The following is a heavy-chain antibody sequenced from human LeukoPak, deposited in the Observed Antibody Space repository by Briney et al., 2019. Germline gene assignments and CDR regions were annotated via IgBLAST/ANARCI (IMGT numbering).Heavy chain of an antibody. V-gene: IGHV3-23*01. Sequence: GGCLRVSCAASGFTFSSYAMSWVRLAPGKGLEWVSAISGSGGSTYYVDSVKGRFTISRDNSKNTLYLQMNSLRAEDTAVYYCAKVFLSDGGPDAFDIWGQGTMVTVSS. J-gene: IGHJ3*02. D-gene: IGHD1-14*01. CDR2: ISGSGGST. CDR3: AKVFLSDGGPDAFDI. CDR1: GFTFSSYA.